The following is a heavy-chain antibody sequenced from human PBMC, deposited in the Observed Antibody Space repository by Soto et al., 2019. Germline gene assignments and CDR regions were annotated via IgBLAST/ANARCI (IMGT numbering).Heavy chain of an antibody. D-gene: IGHD3-22*01. CDR2: VSYSGRP. Sequence: QVQLQESGPGLVKPSQTLSLTCTVSGDSISNGRYYWSWIRQHPGKALEWIGYVSYSGRPYYNPSLKIRLTISLDTSQNQCPLKLSFVTAADTAIYYCARAREYYDTEFDPWGQGALVSVSS. CDR3: ARAREYYDTEFDP. V-gene: IGHV4-31*03. CDR1: GDSISNGRYY. J-gene: IGHJ5*02.